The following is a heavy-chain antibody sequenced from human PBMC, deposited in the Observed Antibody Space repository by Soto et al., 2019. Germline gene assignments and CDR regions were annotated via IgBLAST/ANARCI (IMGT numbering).Heavy chain of an antibody. V-gene: IGHV1-3*01. CDR3: ARGIATGQLDP. D-gene: IGHD2-15*01. Sequence: ASVKVASKSSLYTFTGYYMHWGRQAPGQGLEWIGWINPDNGNTKSSQKFQDRVIITRDTSASTAYMGLSSLRSEDTAVYYCARGIATGQLDPWGQGTLVTVSS. J-gene: IGHJ5*02. CDR1: LYTFTGYY. CDR2: INPDNGNT.